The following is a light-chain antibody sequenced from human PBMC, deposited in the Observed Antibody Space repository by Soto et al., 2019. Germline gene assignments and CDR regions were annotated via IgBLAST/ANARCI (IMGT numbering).Light chain of an antibody. V-gene: IGKV3-20*01. J-gene: IGKJ1*01. Sequence: ENVLTQSPGTLSLSPGERATLSCRPSQSVSNNYLAWYQHKPGQAPRVLIYGASSRATGIPDRFSGSGSGTDFTLTISRLEPEDFAVYYCHQYGSSPTFGQGTKV. CDR2: GAS. CDR1: QSVSNNY. CDR3: HQYGSSPT.